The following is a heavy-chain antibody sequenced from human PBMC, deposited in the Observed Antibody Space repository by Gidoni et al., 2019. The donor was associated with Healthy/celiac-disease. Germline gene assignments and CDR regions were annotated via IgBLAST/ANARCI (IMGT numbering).Heavy chain of an antibody. D-gene: IGHD3-16*01. CDR1: GFTFSSYA. CDR2: ISGSGGST. V-gene: IGHV3-23*01. Sequence: EVQLLESGGGLVQPGGSLSLSCAASGFTFSSYAMSWVRKAPGKGREGVSAISGSGGSTYYADSVKGRFTISRDNSKNTLYLQMNSLRAEDTAVYYCAKGRLMITFGGDYDYWGQGTLVTVSS. CDR3: AKGRLMITFGGDYDY. J-gene: IGHJ4*02.